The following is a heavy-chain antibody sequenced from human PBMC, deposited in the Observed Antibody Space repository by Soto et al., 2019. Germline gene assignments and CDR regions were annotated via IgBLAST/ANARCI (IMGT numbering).Heavy chain of an antibody. Sequence: PGGSLRLSCSASGFTFSDENMSWVRQVPGKGLEWVSGISGGGSYIFYADSVQGRFSISRDNPKNSLFLEMNSLRVEDTAVYYCARDSDCHSTSFFFHPRVWGQGTTVTVSS. J-gene: IGHJ6*02. CDR1: GFTFSDEN. D-gene: IGHD2-2*01. CDR3: ARDSDCHSTSFFFHPRV. CDR2: ISGGGSYI. V-gene: IGHV3-21*06.